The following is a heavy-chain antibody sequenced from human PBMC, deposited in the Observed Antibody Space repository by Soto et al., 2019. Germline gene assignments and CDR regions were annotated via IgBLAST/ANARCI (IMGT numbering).Heavy chain of an antibody. CDR1: GFTFSSYA. CDR2: ISGSGGST. CDR3: ARDGGIVVVPAATFDY. J-gene: IGHJ4*02. Sequence: GGSLRLSCAASGFTFSSYAMSWVRQAPGKGLEWVSAISGSGGSTYYADSVKGRFTISRDNSKNTLYLQMNSLRAEDTAVYYCARDGGIVVVPAATFDYWGQGTLVTVSS. D-gene: IGHD2-2*01. V-gene: IGHV3-23*01.